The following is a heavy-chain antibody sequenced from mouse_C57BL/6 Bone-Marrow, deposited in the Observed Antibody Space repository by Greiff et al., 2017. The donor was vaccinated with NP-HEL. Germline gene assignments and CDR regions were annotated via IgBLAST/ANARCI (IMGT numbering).Heavy chain of an antibody. CDR2: ISSGGDYI. V-gene: IGHV5-9-1*02. D-gene: IGHD1-1*01. J-gene: IGHJ3*01. CDR3: TRSLRSLFAY. Sequence: EVMLVESGEGLVKPGGSLKLSCAASGFTFSSYAMSWVRQTPEKRLEWVAYISSGGDYIYYADTVKGRFTISRDNARNTLYLQISSLKSEDTAMYYCTRSLRSLFAYWGQGTLVTVSA. CDR1: GFTFSSYA.